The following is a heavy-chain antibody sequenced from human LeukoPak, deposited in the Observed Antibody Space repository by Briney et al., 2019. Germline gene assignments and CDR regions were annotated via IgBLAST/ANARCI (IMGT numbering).Heavy chain of an antibody. Sequence: ASVKVSCKASGYTFGSDDINWVRQATGQGLEWMGWINPNSGGTNYAQKFQGRVTMTRDTSISTAYMELSRLRSDDTAVYYCARGLWLESKPDYWGQGTLVTVSS. J-gene: IGHJ4*02. CDR2: INPNSGGT. CDR3: ARGLWLESKPDY. D-gene: IGHD6-19*01. V-gene: IGHV1-2*02. CDR1: GYTFGSDD.